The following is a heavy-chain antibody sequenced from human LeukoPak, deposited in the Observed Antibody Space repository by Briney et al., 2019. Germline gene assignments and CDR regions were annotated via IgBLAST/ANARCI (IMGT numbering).Heavy chain of an antibody. J-gene: IGHJ6*02. CDR1: GFTVSSNY. V-gene: IGHV3-66*01. CDR3: ARDHYDSSGYYHYGMDV. Sequence: PGGSLRLSCAASGFTVSSNYVSWVRQAPGKGLEWVSVIYSGGSTYYADSVKGRFTISRDNSKNTLYLQMNSLRAEDTAVYYCARDHYDSSGYYHYGMDVWRQGTTVTVSS. CDR2: IYSGGST. D-gene: IGHD3-22*01.